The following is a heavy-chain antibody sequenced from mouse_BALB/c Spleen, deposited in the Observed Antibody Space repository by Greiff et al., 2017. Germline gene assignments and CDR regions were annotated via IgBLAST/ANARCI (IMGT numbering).Heavy chain of an antibody. CDR2: ISSGGSYT. Sequence: EVKLVESGGGLVKPGGSLKLSCAASGFTFSSYAMSWVRQTPEKRLEWVATISSGGSYTYYPDSVKGRFTISRDNAKNTLYLQMSSLRSEDTAMYYCASSIYYYGSSYFFDYWGQGTTLTVSS. CDR1: GFTFSSYA. D-gene: IGHD1-1*01. CDR3: ASSIYYYGSSYFFDY. J-gene: IGHJ2*01. V-gene: IGHV5-9-3*01.